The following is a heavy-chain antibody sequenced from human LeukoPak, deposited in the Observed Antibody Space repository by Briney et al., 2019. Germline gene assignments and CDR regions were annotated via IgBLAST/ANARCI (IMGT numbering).Heavy chain of an antibody. CDR3: ARFMVRGVIIDY. D-gene: IGHD3-10*01. CDR1: GFTFSSYS. Sequence: GGSLRLSCAASGFTFSSYSMNWVRQAPGKGLEWVSYISSSSSTMYYADSVKGRFTISRDNAKNSLYLQMNSLRAEDTAVYYCARFMVRGVIIDYWGQGTLVTVSS. V-gene: IGHV3-48*01. J-gene: IGHJ4*02. CDR2: ISSSSSTM.